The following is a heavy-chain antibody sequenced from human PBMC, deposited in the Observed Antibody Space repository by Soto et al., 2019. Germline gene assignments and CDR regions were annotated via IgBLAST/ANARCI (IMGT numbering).Heavy chain of an antibody. V-gene: IGHV1-69*13. J-gene: IGHJ6*02. CDR3: ARGEYDDVDIVAPGNYYYGMDV. CDR1: GGTFSSYA. CDR2: IIPIFGTA. D-gene: IGHD5-12*01. Sequence: ASVKVSCKASGGTFSSYAISWVRQAPGQGLEWMGGIIPIFGTANYAQKFQGRVTITADESTSTAYMELSSLRSEDTAVYYCARGEYDDVDIVAPGNYYYGMDVWGQGTTVTVSS.